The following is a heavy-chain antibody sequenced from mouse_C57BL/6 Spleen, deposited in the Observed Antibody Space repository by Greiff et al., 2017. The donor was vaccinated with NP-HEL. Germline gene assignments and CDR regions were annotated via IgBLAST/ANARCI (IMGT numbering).Heavy chain of an antibody. CDR2: IYPGDGDT. CDR1: GYAFSSYW. D-gene: IGHD1-1*01. V-gene: IGHV1-80*01. CDR3: ARDYGSSWAWFAY. Sequence: QVQLQQSGAELVKPGASVKISCKASGYAFSSYWMNWVKQRPGKGLEWIGQIYPGDGDTNYNGKFKGKATLTADKSSSTAYMQLSSLTSEDSAVYFCARDYGSSWAWFAYWGQGTLVTVSA. J-gene: IGHJ3*01.